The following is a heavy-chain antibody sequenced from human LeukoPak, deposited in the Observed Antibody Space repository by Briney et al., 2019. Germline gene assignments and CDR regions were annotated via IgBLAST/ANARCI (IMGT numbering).Heavy chain of an antibody. Sequence: PSETLSLTCTVSGGSISSYYWSWIRQPPWKGLEWIGYIYYSGSTNYNPSLKSRVTISVDTSKNQFSLKLSSVTAADTAVYYCARSIAVAGIPMGYYFDYWGQGTLVTVSS. V-gene: IGHV4-59*01. CDR3: ARSIAVAGIPMGYYFDY. D-gene: IGHD6-19*01. CDR1: GGSISSYY. J-gene: IGHJ4*02. CDR2: IYYSGST.